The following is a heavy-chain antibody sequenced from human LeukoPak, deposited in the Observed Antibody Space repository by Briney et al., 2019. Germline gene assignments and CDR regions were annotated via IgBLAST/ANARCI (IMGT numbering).Heavy chain of an antibody. Sequence: PSETLSLTCTVSDGSINGYYWSWIRQPPGKGLDWIGYMYSGGTTNYSPSLKSRVTISEDMSKNQFSLKLTSVTAADTAVYYCARHSAHSSTKDAFDVWGQGTMVTVSS. CDR2: MYSGGTT. D-gene: IGHD6-13*01. J-gene: IGHJ3*01. V-gene: IGHV4-59*01. CDR1: DGSINGYY. CDR3: ARHSAHSSTKDAFDV.